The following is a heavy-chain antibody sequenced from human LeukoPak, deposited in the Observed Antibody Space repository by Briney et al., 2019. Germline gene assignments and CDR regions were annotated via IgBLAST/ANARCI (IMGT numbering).Heavy chain of an antibody. CDR2: IGYDGSNK. D-gene: IGHD4-17*01. V-gene: IGHV3-30*02. J-gene: IGHJ6*03. CDR1: GSTFSSYG. CDR3: AKRGGTTVTTSNFHMDV. Sequence: GGSLRLSCAASGSTFSSYGMHWVRQAPGKGLEWVAFIGYDGSNKYTADPARGRFTLSRDNSKGTLYLQMNSLRAEDTAVYYCAKRGGTTVTTSNFHMDVWGKGTTVTVSS.